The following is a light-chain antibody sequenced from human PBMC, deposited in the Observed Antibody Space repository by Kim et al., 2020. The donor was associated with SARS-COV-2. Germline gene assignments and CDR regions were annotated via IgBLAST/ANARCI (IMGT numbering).Light chain of an antibody. CDR1: QGISSS. CDR3: QQYYSYPYT. J-gene: IGKJ4*01. V-gene: IGKV1-16*01. Sequence: ASVGDRVTITCRASQGISSSVAWFQQKPGQAPKSLIFGASNLYSGVPSRFSGSGSVTDFTLIISSLQADDFAIYFCQQYYSYPYTFGGGTKVDIK. CDR2: GAS.